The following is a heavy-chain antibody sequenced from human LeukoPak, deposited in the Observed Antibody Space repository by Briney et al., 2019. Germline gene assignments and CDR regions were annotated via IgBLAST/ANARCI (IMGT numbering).Heavy chain of an antibody. V-gene: IGHV3-23*01. D-gene: IGHD2-15*01. CDR2: ISGSGGST. J-gene: IGHJ5*02. CDR1: GFTFSSYA. CDR3: AKGRYCSGGSCPQPINWFDP. Sequence: SGGSLRLSCAASGFTFSSYAMSWVRQAPGKGLEWVSAISGSGGSTYYADSVKGRFTISRDNSKNTLYLQMNSLRAEDTAVYYCAKGRYCSGGSCPQPINWFDPWGQGTLVTVSS.